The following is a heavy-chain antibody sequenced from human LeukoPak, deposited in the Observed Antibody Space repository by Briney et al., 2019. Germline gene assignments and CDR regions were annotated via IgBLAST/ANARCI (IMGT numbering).Heavy chain of an antibody. CDR2: ISAYNGNT. CDR1: GYTFTSYG. V-gene: IGHV1-18*01. J-gene: IGHJ6*03. Sequence: ASVKVSCKASGYTFTSYGISWVRQAPGQGLEWMGWISAYNGNTNYAQKLQGRVTMTTDTSTGTAYMELRSLRSDDTAVYYCARSAGCSGGSCYGGYMDVWGKGTTVTVSS. D-gene: IGHD2-15*01. CDR3: ARSAGCSGGSCYGGYMDV.